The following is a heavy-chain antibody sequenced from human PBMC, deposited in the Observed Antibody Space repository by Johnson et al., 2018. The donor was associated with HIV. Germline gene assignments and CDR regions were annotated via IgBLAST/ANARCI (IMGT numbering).Heavy chain of an antibody. V-gene: IGHV3-33*06. CDR2: IWYDGSNK. D-gene: IGHD6-13*01. CDR3: AKGGGQQLAHAFDI. CDR1: GFTFSSYG. J-gene: IGHJ3*02. Sequence: QMLLVESGGGVVQPGRSLRLSCAASGFTFSSYGMHWVRQAPGKGLEWVADIWYDGSNKYYADSVKGRFTISRDNSKNSLYLQMNSLRAEDTALYYCAKGGGQQLAHAFDIWGQGTMVTVSS.